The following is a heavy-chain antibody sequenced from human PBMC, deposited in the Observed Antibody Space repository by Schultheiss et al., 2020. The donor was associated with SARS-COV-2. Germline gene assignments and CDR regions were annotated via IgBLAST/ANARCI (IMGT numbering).Heavy chain of an antibody. CDR2: ISWNSGSI. D-gene: IGHD6-6*01. CDR3: VKDFGSSSTY. Sequence: GGSLRLSCAASGFTFSSYSMNWVRQAPGKGLEWVSGISWNSGSIGYADSVKGRFTISRDNAKNSLFLQMNGLRAEDTAVYYCVKDFGSSSTYWGQGTLVTVSS. J-gene: IGHJ4*02. V-gene: IGHV3-48*04. CDR1: GFTFSSYS.